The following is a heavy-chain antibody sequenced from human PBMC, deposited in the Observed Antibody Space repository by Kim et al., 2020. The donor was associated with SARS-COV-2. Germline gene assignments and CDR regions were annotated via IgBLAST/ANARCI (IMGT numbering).Heavy chain of an antibody. J-gene: IGHJ4*02. CDR3: AKNSGIYF. D-gene: IGHD1-26*01. Sequence: GGSKFYADSVKGRFTISRDNSKNTLSLQMNGLRADDTAVYYCAKNSGIYFWGQGVLVTVSS. V-gene: IGHV3-23*01. CDR2: GGSK.